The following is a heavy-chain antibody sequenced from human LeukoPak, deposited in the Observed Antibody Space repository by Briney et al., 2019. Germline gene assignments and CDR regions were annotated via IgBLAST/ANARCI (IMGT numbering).Heavy chain of an antibody. CDR2: FFLKGST. V-gene: IGHV4-38-2*02. Sequence: SETLSLTCTVAGYSITSAYYWGWIRQPPGKGLEWIGSFFLKGSTYYNPSLKSRVTISVDTSKNQFSLTLSSVTAADTAVYYCAREWGRYCSGGSCPLAYWGQGTLVTVSS. CDR3: AREWGRYCSGGSCPLAY. J-gene: IGHJ4*02. CDR1: GYSITSAYY. D-gene: IGHD2-15*01.